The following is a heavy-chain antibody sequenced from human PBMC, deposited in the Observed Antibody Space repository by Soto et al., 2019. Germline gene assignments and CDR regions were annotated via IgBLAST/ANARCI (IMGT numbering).Heavy chain of an antibody. V-gene: IGHV3-23*01. D-gene: IGHD3-10*01. CDR2: ISGSGGST. CDR3: AKGAYYHGSGSYFPFDY. Sequence: GGSLRVSCAASGFTLSSYGMSWVRQAPGKGLEWVSAISGSGGSTYYADSVKGRFTISRDNSKNTLYLQMNSLRAEDTAVYYCAKGAYYHGSGSYFPFDYWGQGTLVTVSS. CDR1: GFTLSSYG. J-gene: IGHJ4*02.